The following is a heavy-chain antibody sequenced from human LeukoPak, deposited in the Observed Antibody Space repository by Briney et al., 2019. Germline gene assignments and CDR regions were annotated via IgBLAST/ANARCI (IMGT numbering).Heavy chain of an antibody. V-gene: IGHV3-23*01. CDR1: GFNLNNYA. CDR3: AKGAAIDH. J-gene: IGHJ4*02. CDR2: VTGPGDTT. Sequence: GGSLRLSCAASGFNLNNYAMNWVRQAPGKGREWVAAVTGPGDTTYYADSVKGRFIISRDSFKDILYLQMNRLGAEDTALYYCAKGAAIDHWGQGTLVTVSS. D-gene: IGHD2-21*01.